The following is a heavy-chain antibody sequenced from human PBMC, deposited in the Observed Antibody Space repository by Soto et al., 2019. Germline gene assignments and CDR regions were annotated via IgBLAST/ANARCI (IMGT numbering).Heavy chain of an antibody. Sequence: QVQLMQSGSELKKPGASVNVSCKASGNTFTSYHTHWLRQAPGQGLEWLGKINPSDGSTNYAQKFQGRVTMNRHTSPTTLYLALSSLTSDDTAVYYCARAFYSGRSPHYFYHFGMDVWGQGTTVTASS. V-gene: IGHV1-46*01. D-gene: IGHD1-26*01. CDR3: ARAFYSGRSPHYFYHFGMDV. CDR1: GNTFTSYH. J-gene: IGHJ6*02. CDR2: INPSDGST.